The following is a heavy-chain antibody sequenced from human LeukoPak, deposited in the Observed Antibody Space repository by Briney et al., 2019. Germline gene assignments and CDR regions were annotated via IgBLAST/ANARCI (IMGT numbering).Heavy chain of an antibody. Sequence: PSETLSLTCTVSGGSISSSSYYWSWIRQPPGKGLEWTGEINHSGSTNYNPSLKSRVTISVDTSKNQFSLKLSSVTAADTAVYYCARGRVLRHFDWPNYYYYMDVWGKGTTVTVSS. CDR2: INHSGST. J-gene: IGHJ6*03. D-gene: IGHD3-9*01. CDR3: ARGRVLRHFDWPNYYYYMDV. V-gene: IGHV4-39*07. CDR1: GGSISSSSYY.